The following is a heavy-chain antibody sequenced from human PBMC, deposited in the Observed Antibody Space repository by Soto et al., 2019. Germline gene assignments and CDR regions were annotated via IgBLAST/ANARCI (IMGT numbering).Heavy chain of an antibody. D-gene: IGHD3-16*01. V-gene: IGHV3-23*01. J-gene: IGHJ5*02. Sequence: EVQLLESGGGLGQPGGSLRLSCAASGFTFSSYAMNWVRQAPGKGLEWVSTISGSGGNTYYADSVKGRFTISRDNSKNTLYLQMNSLGAEDAAVYYCAKGADWFDPWGQGTLVTVSS. CDR2: ISGSGGNT. CDR3: AKGADWFDP. CDR1: GFTFSSYA.